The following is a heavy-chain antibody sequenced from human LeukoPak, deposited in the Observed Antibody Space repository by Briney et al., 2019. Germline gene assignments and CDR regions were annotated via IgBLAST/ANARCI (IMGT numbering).Heavy chain of an antibody. Sequence: GASVKVSCKASGYSFTGFFMHWVRQAPGQGLEWMGWINPSSGDTHYVQKFQGRVTITTDESTSTAYMELSSLRSEDTAVYYCASGMVRGDLGYLDYWGQGTLVTVSS. CDR3: ASGMVRGDLGYLDY. D-gene: IGHD3-10*01. CDR2: INPSSGDT. J-gene: IGHJ4*02. CDR1: GYSFTGFF. V-gene: IGHV1-2*02.